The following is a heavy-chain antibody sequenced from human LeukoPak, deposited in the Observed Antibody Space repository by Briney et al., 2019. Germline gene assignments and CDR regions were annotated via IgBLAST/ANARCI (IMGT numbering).Heavy chain of an antibody. CDR3: ARDDPNSPCHF. CDR1: GFTFNGYS. CDR2: ISSDGGST. J-gene: IGHJ1*01. V-gene: IGHV3-64*01. D-gene: IGHD3-3*02. Sequence: PGGSLRLSCAASGFTFNGYSLHWVRKAPGKGLDYVAAISSDGGSTYYANSVKGRFLISRDNSKNTVYLQMGSLRPEDMGVYYCARDDPNSPCHFWGQGTLVTVSS.